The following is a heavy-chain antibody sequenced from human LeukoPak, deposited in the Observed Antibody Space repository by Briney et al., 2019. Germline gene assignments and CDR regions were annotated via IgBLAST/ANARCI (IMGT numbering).Heavy chain of an antibody. Sequence: ASAKVSCKASGYTFTSYGISWVRQAPGQGLEWMGWISAYNGNTNYAQKLQGRVTMTTDTSTSTAYMELRSLRSDDTAVYYCARDGPYCSGGSCYHEVYYFDYWGQGALVTVSS. V-gene: IGHV1-18*01. CDR1: GYTFTSYG. CDR3: ARDGPYCSGGSCYHEVYYFDY. CDR2: ISAYNGNT. D-gene: IGHD2-15*01. J-gene: IGHJ4*02.